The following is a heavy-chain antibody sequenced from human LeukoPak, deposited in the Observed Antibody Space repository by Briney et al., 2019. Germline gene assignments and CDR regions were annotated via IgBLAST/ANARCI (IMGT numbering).Heavy chain of an antibody. D-gene: IGHD6-13*01. Sequence: ASVKVSCKASGYIFTTYGISWVRQAPGQGLEWMGWISAYNGNTKYAQKFQGRVTMTTDTSTSTAYMELRSLRSDDTAVYYCARGIAAASGGDCWGQGTLVTVSS. CDR2: ISAYNGNT. V-gene: IGHV1-18*01. CDR1: GYIFTTYG. CDR3: ARGIAAASGGDC. J-gene: IGHJ4*02.